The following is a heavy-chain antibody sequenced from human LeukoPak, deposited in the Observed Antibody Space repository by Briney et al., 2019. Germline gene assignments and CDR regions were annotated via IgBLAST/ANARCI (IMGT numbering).Heavy chain of an antibody. CDR1: GGSITGYY. CDR3: ARYDGDDNNFDY. J-gene: IGHJ4*02. D-gene: IGHD4-17*01. CDR2: VYYSGSV. Sequence: SETLSLTCTVSGGSITGYYWSWIRQPPGEGLEWIAYVYYSGSVNYNPSLQSRVTISVDRSKDQFSLKLSSVTAADTAVYYCARYDGDDNNFDYWGLGTLVTVSS. V-gene: IGHV4-59*01.